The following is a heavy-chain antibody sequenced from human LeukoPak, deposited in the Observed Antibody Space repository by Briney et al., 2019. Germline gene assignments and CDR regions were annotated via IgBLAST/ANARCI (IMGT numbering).Heavy chain of an antibody. J-gene: IGHJ6*04. D-gene: IGHD2-2*01. CDR3: ARDAPGYCSSTSCYVYYYGMDV. V-gene: IGHV3-74*01. CDR2: INSDGSST. CDR1: GFTFSSYW. Sequence: GGSLRLSCAASGFTFSSYWMHWVRQAPGKGLVWVSRINSDGSSTSYADSVKGRFTISRDNAKNTLYLQMNSLRAEVTAVYYCARDAPGYCSSTSCYVYYYGMDVWGKGTTVTVSS.